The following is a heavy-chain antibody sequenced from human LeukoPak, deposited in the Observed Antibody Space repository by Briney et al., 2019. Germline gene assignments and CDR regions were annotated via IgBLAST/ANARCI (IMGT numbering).Heavy chain of an antibody. V-gene: IGHV3-23*01. CDR1: GFTVSSYA. CDR2: ISGSGGST. CDR3: AKALVRGVIINFDY. Sequence: PGGSLRLSCAASGFTVSSYAMSWVRQAPGKGLEWVSAISGSGGSTYYADSVKGRFTIYTDNSKTTLYLQMNRLRAEDTAVYYCAKALVRGVIINFDYWGQGTLVTVSS. J-gene: IGHJ4*02. D-gene: IGHD3-10*01.